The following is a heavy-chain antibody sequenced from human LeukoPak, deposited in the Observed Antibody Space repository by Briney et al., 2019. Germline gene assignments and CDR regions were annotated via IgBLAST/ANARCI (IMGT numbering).Heavy chain of an antibody. CDR2: ISSSDSTI. CDR1: GFTFSSSE. V-gene: IGHV3-48*03. D-gene: IGHD4-17*01. J-gene: IGHJ4*02. CDR3: ARVAINDYGDYFDY. Sequence: GSLRLSCAASGFTFSSSEMNWVRQAPGKGLEWLSYISSSDSTIYYADSVKGRFTISIDNAKNSLYLQMNSLRAEDTAVYYCARVAINDYGDYFDYWGQGTLVTVSS.